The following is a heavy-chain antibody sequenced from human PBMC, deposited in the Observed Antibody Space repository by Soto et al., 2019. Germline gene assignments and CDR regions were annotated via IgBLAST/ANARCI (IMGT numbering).Heavy chain of an antibody. V-gene: IGHV1-69*04. CDR3: AREGHYYGSGSYYPYYYYGMDV. Sequence: SVKVSCKASGGTFSSYTSSWVRQAPGQGLEWMGRIIPILGIANYAQKFQGRVTITADKSTSTAYMELSSLRSEDTAVYYCAREGHYYGSGSYYPYYYYGMDVWGQGTTVTVSS. J-gene: IGHJ6*02. CDR2: IIPILGIA. CDR1: GGTFSSYT. D-gene: IGHD3-10*01.